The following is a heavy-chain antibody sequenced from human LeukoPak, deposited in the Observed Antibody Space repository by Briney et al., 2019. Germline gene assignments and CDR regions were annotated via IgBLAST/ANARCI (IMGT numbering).Heavy chain of an antibody. CDR1: GFTFSSYW. V-gene: IGHV3-7*01. Sequence: TGGSLRLSCAASGFTFSSYWMSWVRQAPGKGLEWVANIKQDGSEKYYVDSVKGRFTISRDNAKISLYLQMNSLRAEDTAVYYCARTPLFCGCCLFFVYWGQGTLVTVSS. CDR3: ARTPLFCGCCLFFVY. CDR2: IKQDGSEK. J-gene: IGHJ4*02. D-gene: IGHD1-26*01.